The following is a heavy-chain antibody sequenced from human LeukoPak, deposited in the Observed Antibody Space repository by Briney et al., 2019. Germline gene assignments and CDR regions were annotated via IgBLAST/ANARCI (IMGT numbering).Heavy chain of an antibody. CDR3: ARTYYYDSSGYYYVWGNFDY. CDR2: IYPGDSNT. CDR1: GYSFTSYW. J-gene: IGHJ4*02. V-gene: IGHV5-51*01. D-gene: IGHD3-22*01. Sequence: GGSLKISCKVSGYSFTSYWIGWVRRMPGKSLEWMGIIYPGDSNTRYSPSFQGQVTISADKSISTAYLQWSSLKASDTAMYYCARTYYYDSSGYYYVWGNFDYWGQGTLVTVSS.